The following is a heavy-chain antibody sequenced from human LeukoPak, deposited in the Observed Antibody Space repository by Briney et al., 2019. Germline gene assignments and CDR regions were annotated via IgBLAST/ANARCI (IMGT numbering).Heavy chain of an antibody. V-gene: IGHV3-74*01. J-gene: IGHJ4*02. CDR2: ICPDGTVT. D-gene: IGHD4/OR15-4a*01. CDR1: GFTFSTYC. Sequence: QPGGSLRLSCAASGFTFSTYCMHWVRQAPGKGPMWVSRICPDGTVTNYADSVKARFIISRDNARNTVYLQMNSLRAEDTAVYYCAKESGALGAPLYDYWGQGTLVTGSS. CDR3: AKESGALGAPLYDY.